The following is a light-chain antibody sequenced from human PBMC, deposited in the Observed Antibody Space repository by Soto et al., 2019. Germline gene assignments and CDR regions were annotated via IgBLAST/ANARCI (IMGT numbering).Light chain of an antibody. J-gene: IGLJ1*01. Sequence: QSVLAQPASVSGSPGQSITISCTGTSSDIGHYDYVSWDQQHPGKAPKLMIYHVTYRPSGVSNRYSGSKSGNSASLTISGLQADDEADYYCCSLTTSHAYVFGSGTKVTVL. V-gene: IGLV2-14*03. CDR3: CSLTTSHAYV. CDR1: SSDIGHYDY. CDR2: HVT.